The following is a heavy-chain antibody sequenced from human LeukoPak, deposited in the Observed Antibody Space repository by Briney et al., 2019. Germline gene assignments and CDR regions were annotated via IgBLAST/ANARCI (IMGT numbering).Heavy chain of an antibody. Sequence: SETLSLTCAVYGGSFSGYYWGWIRQPPGKGLEWIGEINHSGSTNYNPSLKSRVTISVDTSKNQFSLKLSSVTAADTAVYYCAEARDDAFDIWGQGTMVTVSS. CDR3: AEARDDAFDI. CDR1: GGSFSGYY. CDR2: INHSGST. J-gene: IGHJ3*02. D-gene: IGHD5-24*01. V-gene: IGHV4-34*01.